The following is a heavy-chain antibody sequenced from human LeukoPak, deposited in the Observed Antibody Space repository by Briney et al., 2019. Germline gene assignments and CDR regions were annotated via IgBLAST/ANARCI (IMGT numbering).Heavy chain of an antibody. CDR1: GYSFTSYW. V-gene: IGHV5-51*01. Sequence: GESLKVSCKGSGYSFTSYWIGWVRQMPGKGLEWMGIIYPGDSDTRYSPSFQGQVTISADKSISTAYLQWSSLKASDTAMYYCARRVGYCSSTSCWNWFDPWGRGTLVTVSS. J-gene: IGHJ5*02. CDR2: IYPGDSDT. D-gene: IGHD2-2*01. CDR3: ARRVGYCSSTSCWNWFDP.